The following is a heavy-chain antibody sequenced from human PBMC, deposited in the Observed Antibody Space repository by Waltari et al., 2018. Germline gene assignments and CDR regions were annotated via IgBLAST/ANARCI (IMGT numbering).Heavy chain of an antibody. CDR3: AKDSEKGAGLDYYYYMDV. J-gene: IGHJ6*03. Sequence: EVQLLESGGGLVQPGGSLRLSCVASGFTFSGYDMSWVRQAPGKGLEWVSVIYSGGGSTYYADSVKGRFTVSRDNSKNTLYLQMNSLRAEDTAVYYCAKDSEKGAGLDYYYYMDVWGKGTTVTVSS. V-gene: IGHV3-23*03. CDR1: GFTFSGYD. D-gene: IGHD1-26*01. CDR2: IYSGGGST.